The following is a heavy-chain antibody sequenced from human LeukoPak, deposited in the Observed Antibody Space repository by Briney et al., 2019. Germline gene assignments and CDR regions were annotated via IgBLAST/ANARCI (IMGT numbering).Heavy chain of an antibody. J-gene: IGHJ3*02. V-gene: IGHV3-21*01. CDR3: ARDPGQSDAFDI. CDR1: GFTFSSYS. CDR2: ISSSSSYI. Sequence: GGSLRLSCAASGFTFSSYSKNWVRQAPGKGLEWVSSISSSSSYIYYADSVKGRFTISRDNAKNSLYLQMNSLRAEDTAVYYCARDPGQSDAFDIWGQGTMVTVSS.